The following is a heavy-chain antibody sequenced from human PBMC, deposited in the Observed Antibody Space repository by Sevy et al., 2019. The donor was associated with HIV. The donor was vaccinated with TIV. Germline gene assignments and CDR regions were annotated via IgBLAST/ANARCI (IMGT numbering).Heavy chain of an antibody. CDR2: ISSSGTTI. Sequence: GGSLRLSCEASGFTFSSYDMNWVRQAPGKGLELVSYISSSGTTIKYADSVKGRFTISRDNAKNSLYMQMNSLRAEDTAVYYCARVDANYDKGFDPWGQGTLVTVSS. CDR3: ARVDANYDKGFDP. V-gene: IGHV3-48*03. J-gene: IGHJ5*02. CDR1: GFTFSSYD. D-gene: IGHD3-22*01.